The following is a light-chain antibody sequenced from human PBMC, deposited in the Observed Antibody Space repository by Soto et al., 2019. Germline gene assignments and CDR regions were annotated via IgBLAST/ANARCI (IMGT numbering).Light chain of an antibody. CDR1: QSVSSY. Sequence: EIVLTQSPATLSLSPGERATLSCRASQSVSSYLAWYQQKPGQAPRLLIYDASNRATGIPARFSGSGAGTDFTLAISSLEPEDLAVYYCQQRINWLTFGGGTKLQIK. CDR3: QQRINWLT. V-gene: IGKV3-11*01. J-gene: IGKJ4*01. CDR2: DAS.